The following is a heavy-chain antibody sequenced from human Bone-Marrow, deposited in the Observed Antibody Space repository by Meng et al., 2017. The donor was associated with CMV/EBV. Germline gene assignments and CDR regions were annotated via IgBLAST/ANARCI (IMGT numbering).Heavy chain of an antibody. CDR3: ARGPSSSWYDRPSTGGVKNDYVDY. J-gene: IGHJ4*02. D-gene: IGHD6-13*01. V-gene: IGHV2-70*20. Sequence: SGPTLVKPTQTLTLTCTFSGFSLNTSGMCVSWVRQPPGKALEWLALIDWDDDKYYSTSLKTRLTISKDTSKNQVVLTMTNMDPVDTATYYCARGPSSSWYDRPSTGGVKNDYVDYWGQGTLVTVPS. CDR1: GFSLNTSGMC. CDR2: IDWDDDK.